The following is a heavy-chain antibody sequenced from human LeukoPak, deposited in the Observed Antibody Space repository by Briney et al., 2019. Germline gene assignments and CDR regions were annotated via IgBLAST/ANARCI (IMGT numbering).Heavy chain of an antibody. CDR2: IIPIFGTA. Sequence: SVKVSCKASGGTFSSYAISRVRQAPGQGLEWMGGIIPIFGTANYAQKFQGRVTITTDESTSTAYMELSSLRSEDTAVYYCAREVRCSGGSCYLSEYFQHWGQGTLVTVSS. CDR1: GGTFSSYA. CDR3: AREVRCSGGSCYLSEYFQH. D-gene: IGHD2-15*01. V-gene: IGHV1-69*05. J-gene: IGHJ1*01.